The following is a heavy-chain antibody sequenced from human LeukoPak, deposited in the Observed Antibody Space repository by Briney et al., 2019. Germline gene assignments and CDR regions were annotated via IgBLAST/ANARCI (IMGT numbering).Heavy chain of an antibody. Sequence: SETLSLTCTVSGDSISSYYWNWIRQPPGKGLEWIGYIYYSGSTNYNPSLKSRVTISLDTSKNQFSLRLSSVTAADTAVYYCARLYSSYYDFWSASENWFDPWGQGTLVTVSS. CDR2: IYYSGST. CDR1: GDSISSYY. J-gene: IGHJ5*02. D-gene: IGHD3-3*01. CDR3: ARLYSSYYDFWSASENWFDP. V-gene: IGHV4-59*08.